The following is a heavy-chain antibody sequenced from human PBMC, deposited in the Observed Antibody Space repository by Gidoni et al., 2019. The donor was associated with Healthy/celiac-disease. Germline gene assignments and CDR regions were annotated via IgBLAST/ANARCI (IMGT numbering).Heavy chain of an antibody. V-gene: IGHV3-21*01. CDR3: ARGGYSFIGYIDY. J-gene: IGHJ4*02. Sequence: EVQLVESGGGLVKPGGSLRRSCAASGFTFSSYSMNWVRQAPGKGLEWVSSISSSSSYIYYADSVKGRFTISRDNAKNSLYLQMNSLRAEDTAVYYCARGGYSFIGYIDYWGQGTLVTVSS. CDR2: ISSSSSYI. CDR1: GFTFSSYS. D-gene: IGHD5-18*01.